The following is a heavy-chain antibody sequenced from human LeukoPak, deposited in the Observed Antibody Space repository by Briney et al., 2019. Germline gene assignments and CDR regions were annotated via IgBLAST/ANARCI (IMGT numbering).Heavy chain of an antibody. J-gene: IGHJ4*02. D-gene: IGHD6-19*01. CDR1: GITFSSYA. CDR2: IRNNGATT. CDR3: AKAYHDSGCLIDY. Sequence: GGSLRLSCAASGITFSSYAMTWVRQSPGKGLEWVASIRNNGATTDYADSVKGRFTISRDNSRNTLYLQMNSLRVEDTAVYYCAKAYHDSGCLIDYWGQGTLVTVS. V-gene: IGHV3-23*01.